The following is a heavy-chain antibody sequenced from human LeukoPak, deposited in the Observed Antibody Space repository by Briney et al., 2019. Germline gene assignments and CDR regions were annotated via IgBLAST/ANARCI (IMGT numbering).Heavy chain of an antibody. CDR2: IWYEGSNK. CDR1: GFTFSSYG. V-gene: IGHV3-33*06. J-gene: IGHJ5*02. D-gene: IGHD6-19*01. CDR3: AKDPHSSGWFNWFDP. Sequence: PGGSLRLSCAASGFTFSSYGMHWVRQAPGQGLKWVAVIWYEGSNKYYADSVKGRFTISRDNSKNTLYLQMNSLRAEDTAVYYCAKDPHSSGWFNWFDPWGQGTLVTVSS.